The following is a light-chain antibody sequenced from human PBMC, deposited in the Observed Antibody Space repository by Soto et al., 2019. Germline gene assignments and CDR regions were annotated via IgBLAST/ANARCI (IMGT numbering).Light chain of an antibody. CDR2: QAS. J-gene: IGKJ1*01. CDR1: QSISSW. V-gene: IGKV1-5*03. Sequence: DVQMTQSPSTLSASVGDRVTITCRASQSISSWLAWYQQKPGKAPKLLIHQASTLESGVPSRFSGSGFGTEFTLTISSVQPGDFATYYCQKYNSALRTFGQGTKVEIK. CDR3: QKYNSALRT.